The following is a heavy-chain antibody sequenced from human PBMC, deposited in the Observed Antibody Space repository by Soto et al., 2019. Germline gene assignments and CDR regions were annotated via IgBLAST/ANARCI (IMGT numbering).Heavy chain of an antibody. Sequence: VGSLRLSCAASGFTFSSYGMHWVRQAPGKGLEWVAVIWYDGSSKYYADSVKGRFTISRDNSKNTLYLQMNSLRADDTAVYYCARGLDSSGWYYFDYWGQGTLVTVSS. D-gene: IGHD6-19*01. J-gene: IGHJ4*02. CDR2: IWYDGSSK. CDR3: ARGLDSSGWYYFDY. CDR1: GFTFSSYG. V-gene: IGHV3-33*01.